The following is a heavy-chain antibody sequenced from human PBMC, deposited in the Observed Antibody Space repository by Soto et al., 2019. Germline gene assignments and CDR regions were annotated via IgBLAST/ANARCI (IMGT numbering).Heavy chain of an antibody. J-gene: IGHJ4*02. CDR3: ARARRYSSGWFD. D-gene: IGHD6-19*01. CDR2: INPNSGGT. Sequence: ASVTVSCKASGYTFTCYYMHWVRQAPGQGLEWMGWINPNSGGTNYAQKFQGRDTMTRDTYISTAYMELSRLRSDDTAVYYCARARRYSSGWFDWGQGTLVNVSS. V-gene: IGHV1-2*02. CDR1: GYTFTCYY.